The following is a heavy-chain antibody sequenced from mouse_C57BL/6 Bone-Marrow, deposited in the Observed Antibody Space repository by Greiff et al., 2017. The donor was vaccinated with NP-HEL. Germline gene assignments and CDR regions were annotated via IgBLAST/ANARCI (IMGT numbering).Heavy chain of an antibody. CDR3: ARSYDYRWYFDV. D-gene: IGHD2-4*01. CDR2: IYPRDGST. V-gene: IGHV1-78*01. CDR1: GYTFTDHT. Sequence: VQLQQSDAELVKPGASVKISCKVSGYTFTDHTIPWMKQSPEQGLEWIGYIYPRDGSTKYTEKFKGKATLTADKSSSTAYMQLNSLTSEDSAVYFCARSYDYRWYFDVWGTGTTVTVSS. J-gene: IGHJ1*03.